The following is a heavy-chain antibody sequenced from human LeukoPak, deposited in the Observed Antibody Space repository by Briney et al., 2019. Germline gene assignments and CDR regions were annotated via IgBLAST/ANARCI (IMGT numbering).Heavy chain of an antibody. Sequence: GASVKVSCKASGSTFSSYAISWVRQAPGQGLEWMGGIIPIFGTANYAQKFQGRVAITTDESTSTAYMELSSLRSEDTAVYYCARDSGHTAMVRYFDYWGQGTLVTVSS. D-gene: IGHD5-18*01. CDR1: GSTFSSYA. J-gene: IGHJ4*02. CDR3: ARDSGHTAMVRYFDY. CDR2: IIPIFGTA. V-gene: IGHV1-69*05.